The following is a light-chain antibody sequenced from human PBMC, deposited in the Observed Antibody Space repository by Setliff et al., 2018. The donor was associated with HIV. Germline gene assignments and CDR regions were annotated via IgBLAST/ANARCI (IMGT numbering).Light chain of an antibody. V-gene: IGLV1-51*02. J-gene: IGLJ2*01. CDR1: SSNIGTNY. CDR2: ENY. CDR3: GTWDSSLSAVV. Sequence: QSVLTQPPSVSAAPGQEVTISCSGSSSNIGTNYVSWYQQLPGTAPKLLIYENYNRPSGIPDRFSGSKSGTSATLGITGPQTGDEADYYCGTWDSSLSAVVFGGGTKVTVL.